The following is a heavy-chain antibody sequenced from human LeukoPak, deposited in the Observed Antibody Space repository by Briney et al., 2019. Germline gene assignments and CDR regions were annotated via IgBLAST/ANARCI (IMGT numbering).Heavy chain of an antibody. D-gene: IGHD6-25*01. J-gene: IGHJ3*02. V-gene: IGHV3-23*01. CDR1: GFTFSSYA. CDR3: ARDNPARLTAFDI. CDR2: ISGNDGGIT. Sequence: GGSLRLSCAASGFTFSSYAMSWVRQAPGKGLEWVSSISGNDGGITYYADSVKGRFTVSRDNSKNTLFLQMNTLRAEDTAVYYCARDNPARLTAFDIWGQGTMVTVSS.